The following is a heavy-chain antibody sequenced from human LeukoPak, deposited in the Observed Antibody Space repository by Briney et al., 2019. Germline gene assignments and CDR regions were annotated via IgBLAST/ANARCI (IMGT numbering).Heavy chain of an antibody. V-gene: IGHV1-18*01. CDR1: GYTFTSYG. D-gene: IGHD2-2*01. CDR2: ISAYKGNT. CDR3: ASTIVVVPAATYYYYGMDV. Sequence: ASVKVSCKASGYTFTSYGISWVRQAPGQGLEWMGWISAYKGNTNYAQKLQGRVTMTTDTSTSTAYMELRSLRSDDTAVYYCASTIVVVPAATYYYYGMDVWGQGTTVTVSS. J-gene: IGHJ6*02.